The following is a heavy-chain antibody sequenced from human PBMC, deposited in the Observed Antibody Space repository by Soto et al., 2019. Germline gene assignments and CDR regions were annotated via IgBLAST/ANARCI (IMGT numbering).Heavy chain of an antibody. J-gene: IGHJ6*02. CDR2: FYRGGST. CDR1: GFSVSDSS. D-gene: IGHD1-1*01. CDR3: ARDLGWNDVVNTYYHGMDV. V-gene: IGHV3-53*02. Sequence: EVQLVETGGGLIQPGGSLRLSCEVSGFSVSDSSMSWFRQAPGKGLEWVSVFYRGGSTDYADSVKGRGTVSRDTFKNPLFLQMDSLTVEDTAVYFCARDLGWNDVVNTYYHGMDVWGQGTTVTVS.